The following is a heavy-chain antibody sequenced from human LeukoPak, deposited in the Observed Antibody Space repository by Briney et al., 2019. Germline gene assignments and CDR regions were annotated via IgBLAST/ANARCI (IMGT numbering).Heavy chain of an antibody. Sequence: SGPTLVKPTQTLTLTCTFSGFSLSTSRMCVSWLRQSPGKGLEWIGYIYYSGSTYYNPSLKSRVTISVDTSKNQFSLKLSSVTAADTAVYYCARGGSTSFPYYYYYMDVWGKGTTVTVSS. V-gene: IGHV4-30-4*01. CDR1: GFSLSTSRMC. J-gene: IGHJ6*03. D-gene: IGHD2-2*01. CDR3: ARGGSTSFPYYYYYMDV. CDR2: IYYSGST.